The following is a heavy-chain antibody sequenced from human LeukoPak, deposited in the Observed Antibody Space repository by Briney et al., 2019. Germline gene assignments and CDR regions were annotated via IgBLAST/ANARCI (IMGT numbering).Heavy chain of an antibody. D-gene: IGHD3-22*01. V-gene: IGHV3-43*02. J-gene: IGHJ4*02. CDR1: GLTFDDYA. CDR3: AKDPYYYDSSGYYDY. Sequence: PGGSLRLSCAASGLTFDDYAMHWVRQAPGKGLEWVSLISGDGGSAYYADSVKGRFTISRDNSKNSLYLQMNSLRTEDTALYYCAKDPYYYDSSGYYDYWGQGTLVTVSS. CDR2: ISGDGGSA.